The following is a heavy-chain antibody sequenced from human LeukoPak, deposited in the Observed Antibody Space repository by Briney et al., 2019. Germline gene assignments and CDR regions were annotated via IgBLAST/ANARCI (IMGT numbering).Heavy chain of an antibody. CDR2: IIPIFGTA. D-gene: IGHD3-22*01. V-gene: IGHV1-69*13. Sequence: SVTVSCKASGGTFSSYAISWVRQAPGQGLEWMGGIIPIFGTANYAQKFQGRVTITADESTSTAYMELSSLRSEDTAVYYCARGVVSYYDSSGYYFFDYWGQGTLVTVSS. J-gene: IGHJ4*02. CDR1: GGTFSSYA. CDR3: ARGVVSYYDSSGYYFFDY.